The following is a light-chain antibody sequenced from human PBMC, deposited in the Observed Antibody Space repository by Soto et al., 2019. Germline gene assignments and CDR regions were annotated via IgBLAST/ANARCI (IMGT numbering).Light chain of an antibody. V-gene: IGKV1-39*01. Sequence: DIPMTPSPSSPSASVGDKVTITCPASQSISSYLNWYQQKPGKAPKLLIYAASSLQSGVPSRFSGSGSGTDFTLTISSLQPEDFATYYCQQSYSTLWTFGQGTKVDIK. CDR1: QSISSY. J-gene: IGKJ1*01. CDR2: AAS. CDR3: QQSYSTLWT.